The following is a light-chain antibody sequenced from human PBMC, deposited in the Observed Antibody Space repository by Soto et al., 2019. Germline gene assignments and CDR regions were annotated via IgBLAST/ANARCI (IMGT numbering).Light chain of an antibody. V-gene: IGKV1-33*01. CDR3: QQYDNLPFT. CDR2: DAP. Sequence: DIQMTQSPSSLSASVGDRVTITCQARQDISNYLNWYQQKPGKAPKLLIYDAPNLETGVPSRFSGIGSGTDFTFTISSLQPEDIATYYCQQYDNLPFTFGPGTKVDIK. CDR1: QDISNY. J-gene: IGKJ3*01.